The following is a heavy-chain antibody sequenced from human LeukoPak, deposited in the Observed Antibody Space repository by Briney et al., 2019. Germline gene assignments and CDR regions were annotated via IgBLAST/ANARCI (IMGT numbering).Heavy chain of an antibody. CDR1: GFTFSSYA. V-gene: IGHV3-73*01. Sequence: PGGSLRLSCAASGFTFSSYAMHWVRQASGQGLEWVGRIRSKANSYATAYAASVKGRFTISRDDSKNTAFLQMNSLKSEDTAVYYCTRLAGDEYFDISRGPDWGQGTLVTVSS. D-gene: IGHD3-9*01. J-gene: IGHJ4*02. CDR2: IRSKANSYAT. CDR3: TRLAGDEYFDISRGPD.